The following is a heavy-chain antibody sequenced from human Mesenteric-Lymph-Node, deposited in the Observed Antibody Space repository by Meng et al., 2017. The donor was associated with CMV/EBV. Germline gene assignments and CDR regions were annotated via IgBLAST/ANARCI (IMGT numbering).Heavy chain of an antibody. Sequence: ASVKVSCKASGYTFTSYGISWVRQAPGQGLEWMGWINPNTGGTNYVQNIQGRVTMTRDTSISTAYMELRRLTSDDTAVYYCTRSLRLTGDYNTGFYGMDVWGQGTTVTVSS. J-gene: IGHJ6*02. CDR2: INPNTGGT. CDR1: GYTFTSYG. V-gene: IGHV1-2*02. CDR3: TRSLRLTGDYNTGFYGMDV. D-gene: IGHD3-9*01.